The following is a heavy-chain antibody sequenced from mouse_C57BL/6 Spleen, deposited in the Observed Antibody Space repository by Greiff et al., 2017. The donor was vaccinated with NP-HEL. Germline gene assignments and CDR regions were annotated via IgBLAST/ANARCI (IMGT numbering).Heavy chain of an antibody. V-gene: IGHV5-12*01. J-gene: IGHJ4*01. CDR3: ARTMIRGMDY. CDR2: ISNGGGST. Sequence: DVMLVESGGGLVQPGGSLKLSCAASGFTFSDYYMYWVRQTPEKRLEWVAYISNGGGSTYYPDTVKGRFTISRDNAKNTLYLQMSRLKSEDTAMYYCARTMIRGMDYWGQGTSVTVSS. D-gene: IGHD2-4*01. CDR1: GFTFSDYY.